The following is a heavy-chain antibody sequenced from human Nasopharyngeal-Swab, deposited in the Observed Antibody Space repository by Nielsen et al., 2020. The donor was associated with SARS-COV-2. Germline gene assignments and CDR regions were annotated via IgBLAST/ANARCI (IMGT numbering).Heavy chain of an antibody. J-gene: IGHJ4*02. V-gene: IGHV3-7*05. D-gene: IGHD3-16*01. CDR1: GFTFRSYW. CDR2: IKEDGSEK. CDR3: ARDYTRFDY. Sequence: GESLKISCAASGFTFRSYWMSWVCQAPGKGLEWVAYIKEDGSEKYFVDSVKGRFTISRDNAKNSLYLQMNSLRAEDTAVYYCARDYTRFDYWGQGTLVTVSS.